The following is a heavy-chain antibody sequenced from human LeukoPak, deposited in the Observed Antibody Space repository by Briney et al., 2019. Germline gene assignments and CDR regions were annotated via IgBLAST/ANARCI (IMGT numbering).Heavy chain of an antibody. Sequence: SETLSLTCTVSGGSISSYYWSWIRQPPGKGLEWIGYIYYSGSTNYNPSLKSRVTISVDTSKNQFSLKLSSVTAADTAVYYCARASYSGYHRARWFDPWGQGTLVTVSS. CDR1: GGSISSYY. J-gene: IGHJ5*02. CDR3: ARASYSGYHRARWFDP. D-gene: IGHD3-22*01. V-gene: IGHV4-59*01. CDR2: IYYSGST.